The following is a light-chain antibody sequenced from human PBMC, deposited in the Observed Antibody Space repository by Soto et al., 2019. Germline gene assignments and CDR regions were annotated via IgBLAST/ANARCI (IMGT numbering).Light chain of an antibody. CDR3: QQYGSSPRT. Sequence: EIVLTQSPGTLSLSPGERAILSCRASQSVSSSYLAWYQQKPGQAPRLLIYGASNRATGIPDRFSGSGSGTDSTLTISRLEPEDFEVYYCQQYGSSPRTFGKRTKVDI. CDR1: QSVSSSY. CDR2: GAS. V-gene: IGKV3-20*01. J-gene: IGKJ1*01.